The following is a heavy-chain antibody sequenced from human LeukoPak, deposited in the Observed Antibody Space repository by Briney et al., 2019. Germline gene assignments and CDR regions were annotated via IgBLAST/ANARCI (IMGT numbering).Heavy chain of an antibody. V-gene: IGHV3-48*03. J-gene: IGHJ4*02. Sequence: GGSLRLSCAASGFTFSSYEMNWVRQAPGQELEWVSYISSSGTTIYYADSVKGRFTISRDNAKNSLYLQMNSLRAEDTAVYYCASWGMATTTGFDYWGQGTLVTVSS. D-gene: IGHD5-24*01. CDR2: ISSSGTTI. CDR1: GFTFSSYE. CDR3: ASWGMATTTGFDY.